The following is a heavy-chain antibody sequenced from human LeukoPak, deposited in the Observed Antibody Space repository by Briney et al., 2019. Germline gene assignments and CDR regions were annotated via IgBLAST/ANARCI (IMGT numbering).Heavy chain of an antibody. CDR3: ARGQLRLSN. D-gene: IGHD6-25*01. V-gene: IGHV4-34*01. CDR2: INHSGST. CDR1: GGSFNGYY. J-gene: IGHJ4*02. Sequence: SETLSLTCAVYGGSFNGYYWTWIRQPPGKGLEWIGEINHSGSTDYNPSLKSRVTISVDTSKSQFSLKLNSATAADTAVYYCARGQLRLSNWGQGSLVIVSS.